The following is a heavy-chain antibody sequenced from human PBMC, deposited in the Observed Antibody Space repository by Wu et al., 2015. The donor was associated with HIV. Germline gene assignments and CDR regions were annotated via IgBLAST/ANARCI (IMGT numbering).Heavy chain of an antibody. CDR3: AKVGSGSSWSVPEGTDWYFDL. J-gene: IGHJ2*01. V-gene: IGHV1-2*02. Sequence: QVHLVQSGAEVKKPGASVKVSCKASGYTFTDYNMHWVRQAPGQGLELMGWVNPKTGGTNYAQKFQGRVTMTREKSINTSYLELRNLRSDDTAVYFCAKVGSGSSWSVPEGTDWYFDLWGRGTLVTVSS. CDR1: GYTFTDYN. D-gene: IGHD6-13*01. CDR2: VNPKTGGT.